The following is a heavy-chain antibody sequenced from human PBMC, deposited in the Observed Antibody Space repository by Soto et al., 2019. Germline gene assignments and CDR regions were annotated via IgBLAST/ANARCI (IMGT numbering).Heavy chain of an antibody. CDR1: RGSICSSNW. V-gene: IGHV4-4*02. Sequence: QMQLQESGPGLVKRSGTLSLTCAVSRGSICSSNWWSWVRQPPGKGLEWIGEIYHSGSTNYNPSLKSRVTISVDKSKHPFSLKLSSMTAADTAVYYCARVPIGPEAFDICGQGTMVIVSS. CDR3: ARVPIGPEAFDI. J-gene: IGHJ3*02. CDR2: IYHSGST.